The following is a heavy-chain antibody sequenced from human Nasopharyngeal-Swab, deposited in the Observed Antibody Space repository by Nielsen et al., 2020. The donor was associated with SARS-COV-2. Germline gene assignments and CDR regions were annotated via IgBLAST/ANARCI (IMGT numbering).Heavy chain of an antibody. Sequence: GESLKISCAASGFTFSSYAMSWVRQAPGKGLEWVSAISGSGRSTYYADSVKGRFTISRDNSKNTLYLQMNSLRAEDTAVYYCAKSQFDGYYFDYWGQGTLVTVSS. D-gene: IGHD3-9*01. CDR2: ISGSGRST. J-gene: IGHJ4*02. CDR3: AKSQFDGYYFDY. V-gene: IGHV3-23*01. CDR1: GFTFSSYA.